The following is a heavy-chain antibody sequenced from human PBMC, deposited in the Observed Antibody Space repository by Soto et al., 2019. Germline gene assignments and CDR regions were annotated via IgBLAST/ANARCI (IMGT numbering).Heavy chain of an antibody. D-gene: IGHD1-26*01. CDR2: ISYSGST. Sequence: QVQLQESGPGLAKPSETLSLTCTVSGGSIISSFYWSWIRQPPGKGLQWIGYISYSGSTNYNSSLKSRVTISVDTSKTQFSLKLSSVTAADTALYYCARLSPLSGSYFFDSWGQGTLVTVSS. V-gene: IGHV4-59*08. J-gene: IGHJ4*02. CDR1: GGSIISSFY. CDR3: ARLSPLSGSYFFDS.